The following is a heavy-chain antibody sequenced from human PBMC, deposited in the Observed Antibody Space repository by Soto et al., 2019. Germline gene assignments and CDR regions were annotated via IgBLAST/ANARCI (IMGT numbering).Heavy chain of an antibody. J-gene: IGHJ3*02. CDR3: ARGGVGGAGGGFVMGMATTSGSAFDI. CDR1: GGTFSSYA. Sequence: SVKVSCKASGGTFSSYAISWVREAPGQGLELMGGIIPIFGTANYAQKFQGRVTITADKSTSTAYMELSSLRSEDTAVYYCARGGVGGAGGGFVMGMATTSGSAFDIWGQGTMVTV. D-gene: IGHD3-16*02. V-gene: IGHV1-69*06. CDR2: IIPIFGTA.